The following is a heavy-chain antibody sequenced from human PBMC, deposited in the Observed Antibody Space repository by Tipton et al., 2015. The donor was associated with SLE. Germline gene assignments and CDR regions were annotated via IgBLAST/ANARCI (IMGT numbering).Heavy chain of an antibody. V-gene: IGHV4-39*07. D-gene: IGHD3-10*01. J-gene: IGHJ6*02. CDR2: SSYGGST. CDR1: SGSISTSSYF. CDR3: ASLITMVHRANYYFYGMDV. Sequence: TLSLTCTVSSGSISTSSYFWGWIRQSPGKGLEWIGSSSYGGSTYYNPSLKTRVTISVDTSKNQLSLKLNSVTAADTAVYYCASLITMVHRANYYFYGMDVWGQGTAVIVSS.